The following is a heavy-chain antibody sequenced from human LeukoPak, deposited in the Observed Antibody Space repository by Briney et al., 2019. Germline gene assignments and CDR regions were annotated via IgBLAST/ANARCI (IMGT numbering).Heavy chain of an antibody. Sequence: SETLSLTCTVSGGSISSGSYYWSWIRQPAGKGLGWIGRIYTSGSTNYNPSLKSRVTISVDTSKNQFSLKLSSVTAADTAVYYCARVGSTVVTPDYFDYWGQGTLVTVSS. D-gene: IGHD4-23*01. CDR3: ARVGSTVVTPDYFDY. CDR2: IYTSGST. CDR1: GGSISSGSYY. V-gene: IGHV4-61*02. J-gene: IGHJ4*02.